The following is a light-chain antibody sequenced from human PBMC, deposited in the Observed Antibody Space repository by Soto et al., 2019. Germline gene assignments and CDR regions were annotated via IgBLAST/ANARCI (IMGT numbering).Light chain of an antibody. CDR2: EVT. CDR1: SSDVGAYNY. CDR3: SSKRDSSTLFV. V-gene: IGLV2-14*01. Sequence: QSALTQPASVSGSPGQSITISCTGTSSDVGAYNYVSWYQHHPGKVPKLLIYEVTNQPSGVSDRFSGSKSGNTASLTISGLQAEDEADYYCSSKRDSSTLFVFGTGTKVAAL. J-gene: IGLJ1*01.